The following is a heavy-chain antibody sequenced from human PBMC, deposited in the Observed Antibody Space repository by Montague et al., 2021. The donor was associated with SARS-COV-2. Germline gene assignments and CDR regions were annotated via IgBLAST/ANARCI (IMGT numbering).Heavy chain of an antibody. D-gene: IGHD2-2*01. V-gene: IGHV3-21*01. J-gene: IGHJ6*02. CDR3: ASYQNYYYYYGMDV. Sequence: SLRLSCAASGFTFSSYSMNWVRQAPGKGLDCFSSISSSSSYIYYADSLKGRFTISRDNAKNSLYLQMNSLRAEDTAVYYCASYQNYYYYYGMDVWGQGTTVTVSS. CDR1: GFTFSSYS. CDR2: ISSSSSYI.